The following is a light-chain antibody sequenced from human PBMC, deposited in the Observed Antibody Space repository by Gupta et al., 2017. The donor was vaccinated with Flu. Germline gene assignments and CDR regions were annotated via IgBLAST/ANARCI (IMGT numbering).Light chain of an antibody. CDR3: QHQNNLPVT. CDR1: QDISNY. V-gene: IGKV1-33*01. J-gene: IGKJ4*01. CDR2: DAS. Sequence: DIQMTQSPYSLSASVGDRVTITCQASQDISNYLSWYQQKPGRAPKLLIYDASNGECWVPGRFSGSGYGTDFTFTISSRQPGDFAKYYCQHQNNLPVTFGRGTKVDIK.